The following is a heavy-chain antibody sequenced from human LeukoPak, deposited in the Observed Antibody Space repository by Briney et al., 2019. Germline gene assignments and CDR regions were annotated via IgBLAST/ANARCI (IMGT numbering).Heavy chain of an antibody. J-gene: IGHJ6*03. CDR1: GYTFTSYD. Sequence: ASVKVSCTASGYTFTSYDINWVRQATGQGLEWMGWMNPNSGNTGYAQKFQGRVTITRNTSISTAYMELSSLRSEDTAVYYCARADREQLATDYYYYYYMDVWAKGPRSPSP. CDR2: MNPNSGNT. D-gene: IGHD6-13*01. CDR3: ARADREQLATDYYYYYYMDV. V-gene: IGHV1-8*03.